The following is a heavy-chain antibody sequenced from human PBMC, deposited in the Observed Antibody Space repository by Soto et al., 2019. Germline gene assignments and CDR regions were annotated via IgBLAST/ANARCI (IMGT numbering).Heavy chain of an antibody. Sequence: GGSLRLSCAASGFTSSSYGMHWVRQAPGKGLEWVAVISYDGSNKYYADSVKGRFTISRDNSKNTLYLQMNSLRAEDTAVYYCAKDPAPRYYDFWSGYRAHYYYGMDVWGQGTTVTVSS. CDR2: ISYDGSNK. CDR1: GFTSSSYG. CDR3: AKDPAPRYYDFWSGYRAHYYYGMDV. J-gene: IGHJ6*02. D-gene: IGHD3-3*01. V-gene: IGHV3-30*18.